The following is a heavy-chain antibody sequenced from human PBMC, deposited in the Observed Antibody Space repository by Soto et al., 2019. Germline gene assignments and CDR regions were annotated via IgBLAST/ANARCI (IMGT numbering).Heavy chain of an antibody. CDR3: AKYCWVFRGYYITLDF. J-gene: IGHJ4*02. CDR1: GFTFSSYG. CDR2: ISYDGSKK. D-gene: IGHD3-22*01. Sequence: PGGSLRLSCAASGFTFSSYGMHWVRQAPGKGLEWVAVISYDGSKKYYADSVKGRFTISRDNSKNTLYLHMNSLRAEDTAVYYCAKYCWVFRGYYITLDFWGQGTLVTVSS. V-gene: IGHV3-30*18.